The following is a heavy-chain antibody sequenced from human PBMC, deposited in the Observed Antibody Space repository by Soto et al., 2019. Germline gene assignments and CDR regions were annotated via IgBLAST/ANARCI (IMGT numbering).Heavy chain of an antibody. V-gene: IGHV3-23*01. CDR1: GFRFSSYA. J-gene: IGHJ4*02. D-gene: IGHD6-19*01. CDR3: AKAVAGTWEFDY. Sequence: EVQLLESGGGLIRPGGSLRLSCTASGFRFSSYAVNWVRQAPGKGLEWVSSITAGGVSTYYADSVKGRFTISRDDSRNTLFLQMNTLRAADTAVYYCAKAVAGTWEFDYWGQGALVTVSS. CDR2: ITAGGVST.